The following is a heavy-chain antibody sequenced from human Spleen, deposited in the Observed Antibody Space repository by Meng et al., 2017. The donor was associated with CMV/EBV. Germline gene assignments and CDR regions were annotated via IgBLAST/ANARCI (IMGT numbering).Heavy chain of an antibody. J-gene: IGHJ5*02. CDR1: GFTFSSYW. CDR2: VSQDGSDK. V-gene: IGHV3-7*04. CDR3: ARVPAANWFDP. Sequence: WAASGFTFSSYWMSWVRQAPGKGLEWVASVSQDGSDKFYAASMKGRFTISRDNAKNSLYLQVDSLRAEDTAVYYCARVPAANWFDPWGQGTLVTVSS. D-gene: IGHD2-2*01.